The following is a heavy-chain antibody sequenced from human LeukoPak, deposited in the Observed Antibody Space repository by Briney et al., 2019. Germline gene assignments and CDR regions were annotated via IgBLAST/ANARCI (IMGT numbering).Heavy chain of an antibody. CDR3: ARDKGPYWYFDL. J-gene: IGHJ2*01. V-gene: IGHV4-59*02. CDR2: IYYSGST. Sequence: SETLSLTCTVSGDSVRSYYWNWIRQPPGKGLEWIGNIYYSGSTDYNPSLKSRVTISVDTSKNQISLRLSSVTAADTAVYHCARDKGPYWYFDLWGRGTLVTVSS. CDR1: GDSVRSYY.